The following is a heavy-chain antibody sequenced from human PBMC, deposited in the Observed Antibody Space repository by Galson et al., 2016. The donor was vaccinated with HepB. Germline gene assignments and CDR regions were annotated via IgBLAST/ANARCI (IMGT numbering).Heavy chain of an antibody. Sequence: SLRLSCAASGFTVSSNYMSWVRQAPGKGLEWVSVIYSGGSTYYADSVKGRFTISRDNSKNTLYLQMNSLRAEDTAVYYCARGTYYDFWKHGMDVWGKGTTVTVSS. D-gene: IGHD3-3*01. CDR1: GFTVSSNY. J-gene: IGHJ6*04. V-gene: IGHV3-53*01. CDR2: IYSGGST. CDR3: ARGTYYDFWKHGMDV.